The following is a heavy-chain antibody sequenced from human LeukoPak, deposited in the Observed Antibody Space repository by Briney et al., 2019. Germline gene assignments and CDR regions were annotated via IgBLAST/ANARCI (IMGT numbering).Heavy chain of an antibody. CDR1: GASIRNYY. V-gene: IGHV4-59*08. J-gene: IGHJ5*02. CDR2: IYYSGST. D-gene: IGHD6-13*01. CDR3: ARRYSSSWYVGFFDP. Sequence: PSETLSLTCTVSGASIRNYYWSWIRQSPGKGLEWIGYIYYSGSTNYNPSLESRVAMSVDTSKNQFSLRLSSVTAADTAIYYCARRYSSSWYVGFFDPWGREPWSPSPQ.